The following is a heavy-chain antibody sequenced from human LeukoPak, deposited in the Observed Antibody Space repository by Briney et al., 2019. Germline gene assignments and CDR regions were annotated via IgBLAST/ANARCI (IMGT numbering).Heavy chain of an antibody. D-gene: IGHD1-26*01. CDR2: IGTAGDT. CDR3: ARGKSYYVIEQGEGFVDY. CDR1: GLTFSSYD. Sequence: GGSLRLSCAASGLTFSSYDMHCVRQATGKGLEWVSAIGTAGDTYYPGSVKGRFTISRENAKNSLYLQMNSLRAGDTAVYYCARGKSYYVIEQGEGFVDYWGQGTLVTVSS. J-gene: IGHJ4*02. V-gene: IGHV3-13*01.